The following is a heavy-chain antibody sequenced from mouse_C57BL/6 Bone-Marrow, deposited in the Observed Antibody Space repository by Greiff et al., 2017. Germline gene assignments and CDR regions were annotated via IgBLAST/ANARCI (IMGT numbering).Heavy chain of an antibody. CDR2: IHPSDSDT. J-gene: IGHJ4*01. CDR1: GYTFTSYW. D-gene: IGHD2-4*01. CDR3: ARIYYDYDAGGGY. V-gene: IGHV1-74*01. Sequence: QVQLQQPGAELVKPGASVKVSCKASGYTFTSYWMHWVKQRPGQGLEWIGRIHPSDSDTNYNQKFKGKATLTVDKSSSTAYMQLRSLTSEDSAVYYCARIYYDYDAGGGYWGQGTSVTVSS.